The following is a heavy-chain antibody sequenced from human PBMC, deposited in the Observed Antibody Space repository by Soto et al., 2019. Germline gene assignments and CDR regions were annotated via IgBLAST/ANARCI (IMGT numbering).Heavy chain of an antibody. D-gene: IGHD6-19*01. V-gene: IGHV3-30-3*01. J-gene: IGHJ4*02. CDR1: GFTFSSYA. CDR2: ISYDGGNK. CDR3: ARGDPYSSGWCFDY. Sequence: QVQLVESGGGVVQPGRSLRLSCAASGFTFSSYAMHWVRQAPGKGLEWVAVISYDGGNKYYADSVKGRFTISRDNSKNTLYLQMNSLRAEDTAVYYCARGDPYSSGWCFDYWGQGTLVTVSS.